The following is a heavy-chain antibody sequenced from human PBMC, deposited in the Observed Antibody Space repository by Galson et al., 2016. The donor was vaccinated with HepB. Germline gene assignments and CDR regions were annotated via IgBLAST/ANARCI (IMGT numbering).Heavy chain of an antibody. V-gene: IGHV3-33*01. J-gene: IGHJ2*01. CDR2: IWHDGSQA. CDR3: ARGLRYFDL. Sequence: SLRLSCAASGFILSLYGMHWVRQAPGKGLEWLAVIWHDGSQASYADSVKGRFTISRDNSKNTVYLKMNSLSGEDTAAYYCARGLRYFDLWGRGTLVTVSS. CDR1: GFILSLYG.